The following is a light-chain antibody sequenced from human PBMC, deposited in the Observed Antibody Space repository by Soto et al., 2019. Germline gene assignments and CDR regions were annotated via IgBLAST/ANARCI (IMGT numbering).Light chain of an antibody. CDR3: QSYDSSLSGSV. CDR1: SSNIGAGYD. J-gene: IGLJ2*01. Sequence: QSVLTQPPSVSGAPGRRVTISSTGSSSNIGAGYDVHWYQHLPGTAPNLLIYGNSNRPSGVPDRFSGSKSGTSASLAITGLQAEDEADYYCQSYDSSLSGSVFGGGTKLTVL. CDR2: GNS. V-gene: IGLV1-40*01.